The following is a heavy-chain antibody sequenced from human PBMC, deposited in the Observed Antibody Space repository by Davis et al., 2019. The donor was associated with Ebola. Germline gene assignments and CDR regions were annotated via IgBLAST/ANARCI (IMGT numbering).Heavy chain of an antibody. Sequence: MPSETLSLTCTVSGGSISSSSYYWGWIRQPPGKGLEWIGSIYYSGSTYYNPSLKSRVTISVDTSKNQFSLKLSSVTAADTAVYYCARLGCSSTSCYSYYYYYGMDVWGQGTTVTVSS. CDR3: ARLGCSSTSCYSYYYYYGMDV. J-gene: IGHJ6*02. CDR2: IYYSGST. CDR1: GGSISSSSYY. D-gene: IGHD2-2*02. V-gene: IGHV4-39*01.